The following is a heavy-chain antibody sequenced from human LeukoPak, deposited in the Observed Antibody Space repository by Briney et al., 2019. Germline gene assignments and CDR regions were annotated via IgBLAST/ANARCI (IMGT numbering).Heavy chain of an antibody. CDR2: IYHSGST. Sequence: PSETLSLTCTVSGGSISSGGYYWRWIRQPPGKGLEWIGYIYHSGSTYYNPSLKSRVTISVDRSKNQFSLKLSPVTAADTAVYYCARHIYSGGSGSYGAFDIWGQGTMVTVSS. D-gene: IGHD3-10*01. CDR3: ARHIYSGGSGSYGAFDI. J-gene: IGHJ3*02. V-gene: IGHV4-30-2*01. CDR1: GGSISSGGYY.